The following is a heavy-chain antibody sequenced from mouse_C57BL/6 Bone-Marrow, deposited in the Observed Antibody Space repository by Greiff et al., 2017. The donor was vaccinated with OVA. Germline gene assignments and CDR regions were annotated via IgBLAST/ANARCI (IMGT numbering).Heavy chain of an antibody. CDR1: GYTFTGYW. CDR2: ILPGSGST. V-gene: IGHV1-9*01. J-gene: IGHJ4*01. D-gene: IGHD1-1*01. CDR3: ARWVIYYYGSSPLYYAMDY. Sequence: VQLVESGAELMKPGASVKLSCKATGYTFTGYWIEWVKQRPGHGLEWIGEILPGSGSTNYNEKFKGKATFTADTSSNTAYMQLSSLTTEDSAIYYCARWVIYYYGSSPLYYAMDYWGQGTSVTVSS.